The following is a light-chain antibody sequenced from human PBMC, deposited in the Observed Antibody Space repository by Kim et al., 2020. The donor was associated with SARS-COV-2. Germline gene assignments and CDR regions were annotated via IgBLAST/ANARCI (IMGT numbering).Light chain of an antibody. CDR3: QAWDSSNVV. CDR1: KLGDKY. Sequence: VSPVQTASITCSGDKLGDKYACWYQQKPGQSPVLVIYQDSKRPSGIPERFSGSNSGNTATLTISGTQAMDEADYYCQAWDSSNVVFGGGTQLTVL. V-gene: IGLV3-1*01. J-gene: IGLJ2*01. CDR2: QDS.